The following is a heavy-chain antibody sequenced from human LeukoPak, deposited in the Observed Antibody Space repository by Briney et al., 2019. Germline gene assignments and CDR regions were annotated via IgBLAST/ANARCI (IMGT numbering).Heavy chain of an antibody. CDR2: ISDSGGVT. D-gene: IGHD5-18*01. J-gene: IGHJ4*02. V-gene: IGHV3-23*01. CDR3: AKVRAYTYDSGLDY. Sequence: GGSLTLSCAASGFTFSNSAIYWVRQAPGKGLEWVSFISDSGGVTYYADSVKGRFTISRDNSENTVNLQMNSLRAEDTAVYYCAKVRAYTYDSGLDYWGQGTLVTVSS. CDR1: GFTFSNSA.